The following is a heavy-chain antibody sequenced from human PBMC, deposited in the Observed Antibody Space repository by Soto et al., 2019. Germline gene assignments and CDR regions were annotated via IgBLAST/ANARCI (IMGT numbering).Heavy chain of an antibody. CDR1: GGSISSSSYY. CDR3: ARLSGSVYYYYYYMDV. CDR2: IYYSGTT. J-gene: IGHJ6*03. D-gene: IGHD3-10*01. Sequence: SQTLSLTCTVSGGSISSSSYYWGWIRQPPGKGLEWTGSIYYSGTTYYNPSLKSRVTISVDTSKNQFSLKLSSVTAADTAVYYCARLSGSVYYYYYYMDVWGKGTTVTVSS. V-gene: IGHV4-39*01.